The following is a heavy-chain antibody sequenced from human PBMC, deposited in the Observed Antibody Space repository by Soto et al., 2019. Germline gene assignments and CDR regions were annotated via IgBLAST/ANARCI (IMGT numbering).Heavy chain of an antibody. CDR3: ARGSHYDYIWGSYTASFGFDY. Sequence: EVQLVKSGGGLVHPGGSLRLSCAASGFTFSSYDMHWVRQATGKGLEWVTAIGTAGDTYYPGSVKGRFTISRENAKNSLYLQMNSLRAGDTAVYYCARGSHYDYIWGSYTASFGFDYWRQGTLVTVSS. D-gene: IGHD3-16*01. J-gene: IGHJ4*02. V-gene: IGHV3-13*01. CDR2: IGTAGDT. CDR1: GFTFSSYD.